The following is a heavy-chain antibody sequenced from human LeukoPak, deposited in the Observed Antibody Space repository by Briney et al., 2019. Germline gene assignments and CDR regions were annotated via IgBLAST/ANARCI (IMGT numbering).Heavy chain of an antibody. CDR2: ISYDGSNK. Sequence: GGSLRLSCAAPGFTFSNAWMSWVRQAPGKGLEWVAVISYDGSNKYYADSVKGRFTISRDNSKNTLYLQMNSLRAEDTAVYYCAKDRKVAAWGQGTLVTVSS. J-gene: IGHJ5*02. V-gene: IGHV3-30*18. CDR3: AKDRKVAA. CDR1: GFTFSNAW. D-gene: IGHD6-19*01.